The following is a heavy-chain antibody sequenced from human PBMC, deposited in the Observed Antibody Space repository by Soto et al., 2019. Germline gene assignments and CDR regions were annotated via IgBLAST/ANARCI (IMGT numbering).Heavy chain of an antibody. CDR3: AEQAKNDSWVERNNWFHP. V-gene: IGHV1-58*01. Sequence: SVKVSCKASGFTFTSSAVQWVRQARGQRLEWIGWIVVGSGNTNYAQKFQERVTITRDMYTRTAYMELSSLRSEEKAVYYCAEQAKNDSWVERNNWFHPWAQGPLVTVSS. J-gene: IGHJ5*02. CDR2: IVVGSGNT. CDR1: GFTFTSSA. D-gene: IGHD3-3*01.